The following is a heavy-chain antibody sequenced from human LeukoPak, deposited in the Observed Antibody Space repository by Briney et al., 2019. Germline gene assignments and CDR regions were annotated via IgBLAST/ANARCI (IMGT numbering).Heavy chain of an antibody. CDR2: IKQDGSEK. D-gene: IGHD6-13*01. CDR3: AREGSSWPYYYYGMDV. CDR1: GFTFSSYW. J-gene: IGHJ6*02. Sequence: PGGSLRLSCAASGFTFSSYWMSWVRQAPGKGLEWVANIKQDGSEKYYVDSVKGRFTISRDNAKNSLYLQMNSLRAEDTAVYYCAREGSSWPYYYYGMDVWAKGPRSPSP. V-gene: IGHV3-7*01.